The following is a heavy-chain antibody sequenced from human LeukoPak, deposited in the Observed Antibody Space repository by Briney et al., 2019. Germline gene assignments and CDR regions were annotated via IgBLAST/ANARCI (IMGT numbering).Heavy chain of an antibody. V-gene: IGHV3-9*01. J-gene: IGHJ5*01. D-gene: IGHD6-19*01. CDR2: ISWNSGNI. Sequence: SLRLSCAASGFTFDDYGMHWVRQPPGKGLEWVSGISWNSGNIGYADSVKGRFTNSRDNAKNSLYLQMDILKPEDTAFYYCAKVDGYNSGWYDSWGQGTLVTVSS. CDR3: AKVDGYNSGWYDS. CDR1: GFTFDDYG.